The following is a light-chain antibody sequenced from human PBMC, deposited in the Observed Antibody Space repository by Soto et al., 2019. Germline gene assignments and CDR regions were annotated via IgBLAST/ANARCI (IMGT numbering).Light chain of an antibody. CDR3: QSHDSSLSGSYV. Sequence: QSVLTQPPSESGAPGQRVTISCTGSSSNIGAGYDVHWYQQLPGTAPKLLIYGNSNRPSGVPDRFSGSKSGTSASLAITGLQSEDEADYYCQSHDSSLSGSYVFGTGTKLTVL. CDR1: SSNIGAGYD. CDR2: GNS. J-gene: IGLJ1*01. V-gene: IGLV1-40*01.